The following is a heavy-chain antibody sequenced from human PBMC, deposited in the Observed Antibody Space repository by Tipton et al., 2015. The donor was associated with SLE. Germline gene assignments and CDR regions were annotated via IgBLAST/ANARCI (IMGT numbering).Heavy chain of an antibody. CDR2: IIPIFGTA. V-gene: IGHV1-69*06. D-gene: IGHD2-21*02. J-gene: IGHJ5*02. CDR1: GGTFSSYA. Sequence: QLVQSGAEVKKPGSSVKVSCKASGGTFSSYAISWVRQAPGQGLEWMGGIIPIFGTANYAQKFQGRVTITADKSTSTAYMELSSLRSEDTAVYYCASEPPTAATAIIRGNWFDPWGQGTLVTVSS. CDR3: ASEPPTAATAIIRGNWFDP.